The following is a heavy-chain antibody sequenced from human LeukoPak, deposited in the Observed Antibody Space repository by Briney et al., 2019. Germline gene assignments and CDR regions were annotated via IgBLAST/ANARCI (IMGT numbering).Heavy chain of an antibody. V-gene: IGHV4-39*01. CDR3: ARAMSIAARLQTIFDY. J-gene: IGHJ4*02. CDR1: GGSISSSSYY. D-gene: IGHD6-6*01. Sequence: SETLSLTCTVSGGSISSSSYYWGWIRQPPGKGLERIGTIYHRGSTYYNPSLKSRVTISVDTSKNQFSLKLSSVTAADTAVYYCARAMSIAARLQTIFDYWGQGTLVTVSS. CDR2: IYHRGST.